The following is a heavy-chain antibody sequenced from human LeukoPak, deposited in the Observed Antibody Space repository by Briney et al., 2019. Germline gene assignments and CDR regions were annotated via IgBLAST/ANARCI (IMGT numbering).Heavy chain of an antibody. J-gene: IGHJ4*02. CDR3: ARDYNWSPDY. CDR2: IWYDGSNR. CDR1: AFTFSSYG. Sequence: PGGSLRLSCAASAFTFSSYGMHWVRQAPGKGLEWVALIWYDGSNRYYADSVKGRFTISRGNSKNTLYLQMNSLRDEDTAVYYCARDYNWSPDYWGQGTLVTVSS. V-gene: IGHV3-33*01. D-gene: IGHD1-20*01.